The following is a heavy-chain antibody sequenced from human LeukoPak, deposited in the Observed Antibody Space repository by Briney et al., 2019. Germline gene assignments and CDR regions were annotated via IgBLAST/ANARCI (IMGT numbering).Heavy chain of an antibody. CDR2: ISAYKGNT. V-gene: IGHV1-18*01. CDR3: ARDSPRIAVAGKNYYYYYGMDV. CDR1: GYTFTSYG. J-gene: IGHJ6*02. D-gene: IGHD6-19*01. Sequence: ASMKVSCKASGYTFTSYGISWVRQAPGQGLEWMGWISAYKGNTNYAQKLQGRVTMTTDTSTSTAYMELRSLRSDDTAVYYCARDSPRIAVAGKNYYYYYGMDVWGQGTTVTVSS.